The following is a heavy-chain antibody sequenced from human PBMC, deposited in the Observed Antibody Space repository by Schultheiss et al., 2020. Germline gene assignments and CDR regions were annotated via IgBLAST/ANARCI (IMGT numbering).Heavy chain of an antibody. J-gene: IGHJ5*02. D-gene: IGHD2-21*01. V-gene: IGHV3-7*01. CDR3: ARVPSHSYCGGDCLNWFDP. Sequence: GGSLRLSCAASGFTFSSYWMSWVRQAPGKGLEWVANIKQDGSEKYYVDSVKGRFTISRDNAKNSLYLQMNSLRAEDTAVYYCARVPSHSYCGGDCLNWFDPWGQGTLVTVSS. CDR2: IKQDGSEK. CDR1: GFTFSSYW.